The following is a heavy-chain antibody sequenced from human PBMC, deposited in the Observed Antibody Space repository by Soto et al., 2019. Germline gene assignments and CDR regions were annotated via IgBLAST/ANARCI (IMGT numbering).Heavy chain of an antibody. CDR2: ISSNGGST. Sequence: PGGSLRLSCSASGFTFSSYAMHWVRQAPGKGLEYVSAISSNGGSTYYADSVKGRFTISRDNSKNTLYLQMSSLRAEDTAVYYCVKGRVVGATTHFDYWGQGTPVTVSS. J-gene: IGHJ4*02. CDR3: VKGRVVGATTHFDY. CDR1: GFTFSSYA. V-gene: IGHV3-64D*06. D-gene: IGHD1-26*01.